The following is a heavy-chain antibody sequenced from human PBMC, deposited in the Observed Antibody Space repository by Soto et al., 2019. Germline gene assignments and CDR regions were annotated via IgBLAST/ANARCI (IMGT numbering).Heavy chain of an antibody. CDR2: IVVGSGNT. CDR3: AADSFPTGSKGGSWFDP. Sequence: GASVKPCCKASGFTFTSSAVQWVRQARGQRLEWIGWIVVGSGNTNYAQKFQERVTITRDMSTSTAYMELSSLRSEDTAVYYCAADSFPTGSKGGSWFDPWGQGTLVTVSS. CDR1: GFTFTSSA. V-gene: IGHV1-58*01. J-gene: IGHJ5*02. D-gene: IGHD1-1*01.